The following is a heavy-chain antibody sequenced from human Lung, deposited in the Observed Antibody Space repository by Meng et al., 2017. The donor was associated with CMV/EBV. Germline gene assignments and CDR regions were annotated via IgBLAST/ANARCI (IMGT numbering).Heavy chain of an antibody. J-gene: IGHJ5*02. CDR3: AKGPTDFWSGYYIVS. CDR1: GFPFSNSA. Sequence: GGSLRLSCAASGAASGFPFSNSAMHWVRQAPGKGLQWVALIWYDGSNEYYADSVQGRFTISRDNSKNTLYLQMNSLRTEDTAVYYCAKGPTDFWSGYYIVSCGQGTLVTVSS. D-gene: IGHD3-3*01. CDR2: IWYDGSNE. V-gene: IGHV3-33*06.